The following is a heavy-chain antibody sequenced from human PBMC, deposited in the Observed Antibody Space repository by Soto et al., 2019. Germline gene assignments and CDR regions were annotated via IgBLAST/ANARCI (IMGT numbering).Heavy chain of an antibody. Sequence: PGGSLRLSCAASGFTFSSYAMSWVRQAPGKGLEWVSSISGSGTNTYYADSVRGRFTISSDNSKNTLYLQMNSLRVEDTAVYYCAKRSFGGSYYFPFDYWGQGTLVTVSS. J-gene: IGHJ4*02. CDR2: ISGSGTNT. CDR3: AKRSFGGSYYFPFDY. CDR1: GFTFSSYA. D-gene: IGHD1-26*01. V-gene: IGHV3-23*01.